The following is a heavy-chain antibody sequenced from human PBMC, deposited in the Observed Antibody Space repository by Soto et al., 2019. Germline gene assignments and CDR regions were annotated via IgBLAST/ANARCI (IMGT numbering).Heavy chain of an antibody. Sequence: SETLSLTCAVSGYSISSDYYWGCIRQPPGKGLEWIGAIYHSRSTYYNPSLRSRVTISADTSKNQFSLNLSSVTAADTAVYFCAREARTLDWYFDLWGRGTLVTVSS. D-gene: IGHD2-2*01. CDR2: IYHSRST. CDR3: AREARTLDWYFDL. J-gene: IGHJ2*01. CDR1: GYSISSDYY. V-gene: IGHV4-38-2*01.